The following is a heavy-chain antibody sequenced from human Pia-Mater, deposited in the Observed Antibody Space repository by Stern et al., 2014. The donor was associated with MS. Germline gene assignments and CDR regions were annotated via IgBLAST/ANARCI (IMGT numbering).Heavy chain of an antibody. Sequence: LGESGAEVKKPGASVKVSCKASGYTFTGYFMHWVRQAPGQGLEWMGWVNPNSGGTNYALQFQGWVTMTRDTSISTAYMELRRLKSDDTAIYYCARGGPYGDYGLWFDPWGQGTLVTVSS. D-gene: IGHD4-17*01. V-gene: IGHV1-2*04. J-gene: IGHJ5*02. CDR1: GYTFTGYF. CDR3: ARGGPYGDYGLWFDP. CDR2: VNPNSGGT.